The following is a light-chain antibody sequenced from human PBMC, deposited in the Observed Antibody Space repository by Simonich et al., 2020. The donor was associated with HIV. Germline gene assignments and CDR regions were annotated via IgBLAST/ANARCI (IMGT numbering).Light chain of an antibody. Sequence: EIVLTQSPGTLSLSPGERVTLSCRASQSLSGKLAWYQQKRGQVPRLLIYDASHRATGIPARFSGSGAGTDFTLTISSLEPEDFAVYYCQQRFNWPDTFGPGTKVDIK. J-gene: IGKJ3*01. CDR1: QSLSGK. CDR3: QQRFNWPDT. CDR2: DAS. V-gene: IGKV3D-11*02.